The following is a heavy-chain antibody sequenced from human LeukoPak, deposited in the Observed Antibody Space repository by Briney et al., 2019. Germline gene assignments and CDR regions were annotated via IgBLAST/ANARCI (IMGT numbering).Heavy chain of an antibody. CDR1: GYTFTSYG. V-gene: IGHV1-18*04. D-gene: IGHD5-12*01. CDR3: ARGGYSDYGYSSGWYYGMDV. Sequence: ASVKVSCKASGYTFTSYGISWVRQAPGQGLEWMGLISAYNGNTNYAQKLQGRVTMTTDTSTSTAYMELRSLRSDDTAVYYCARGGYSDYGYSSGWYYGMDVWGKGTTVTVSS. CDR2: ISAYNGNT. J-gene: IGHJ6*04.